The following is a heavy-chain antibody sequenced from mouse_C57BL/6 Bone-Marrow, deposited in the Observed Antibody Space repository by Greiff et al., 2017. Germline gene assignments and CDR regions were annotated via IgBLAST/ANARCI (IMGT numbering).Heavy chain of an antibody. D-gene: IGHD1-1*01. Sequence: EVQLQQSGAELVRPGASVKLSCTASGFNIKDDYMNWVKQRHEQGLEWIGWIDPENGNTGYASKFQGKATITADQSSNQAYLPLSSMTSEDTAVSYCTSTFSASVVAFDYWGQGTTLTVSS. J-gene: IGHJ2*01. CDR1: GFNIKDDY. CDR3: TSTFSASVVAFDY. CDR2: IDPENGNT. V-gene: IGHV14-4*01.